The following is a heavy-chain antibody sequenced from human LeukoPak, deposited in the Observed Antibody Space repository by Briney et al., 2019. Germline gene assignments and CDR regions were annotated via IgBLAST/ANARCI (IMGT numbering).Heavy chain of an antibody. CDR2: ISAYNGNT. V-gene: IGHV1-18*01. J-gene: IGHJ4*02. D-gene: IGHD3-22*01. Sequence: GASVKVSCKASGYTFTSYGISWVRQAPGQGLEWMGWISAYNGNTNYAQKLQGRVTITADKSTSTAYMELSSLRSEDTAVYYCARLYDSSGYYRIAFDYWGQGTLVTVSS. CDR1: GYTFTSYG. CDR3: ARLYDSSGYYRIAFDY.